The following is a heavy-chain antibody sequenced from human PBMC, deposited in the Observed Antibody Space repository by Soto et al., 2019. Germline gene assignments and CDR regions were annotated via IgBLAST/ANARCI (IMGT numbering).Heavy chain of an antibody. V-gene: IGHV3-21*01. CDR2: ISSGSSYI. J-gene: IGHJ5*01. Sequence: LRLSCAASGFTFSTYTMHWVRQAPGKGLERISSISSGSSYIYYAGSVKGRFTISRDNAKNSLFLQMNSLRADDTAVYYCARDILSGGAYPDSWGQGTKVTVSS. D-gene: IGHD3-10*01. CDR1: GFTFSTYT. CDR3: ARDILSGGAYPDS.